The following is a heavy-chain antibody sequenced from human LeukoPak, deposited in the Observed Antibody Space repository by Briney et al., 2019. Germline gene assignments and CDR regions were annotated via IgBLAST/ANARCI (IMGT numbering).Heavy chain of an antibody. Sequence: GRPLRPSCAAPGITFTTYSTNWFRQAPGKGWKWVSYIITSSSTIYYADSVKGRFTTSRDNAKHSLSLQMDSLRDEDTAVYYCARQNEQRLIVGTNWFDPWGQGNLVTVSS. CDR3: ARQNEQRLIVGTNWFDP. J-gene: IGHJ5*02. CDR2: IITSSSTI. D-gene: IGHD6-25*01. V-gene: IGHV3-48*02. CDR1: GITFTTYS.